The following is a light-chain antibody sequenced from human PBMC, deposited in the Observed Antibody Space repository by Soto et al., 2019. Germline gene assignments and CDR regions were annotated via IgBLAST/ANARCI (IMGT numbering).Light chain of an antibody. J-gene: IGLJ3*02. CDR2: DDG. Sequence: SYELTQPPSESVAPGQTARITCGGNNIGSRSVHWYQQKPGQAPVLVVHDDGDRPSGIPERFSGANSGNTATLTISRVEAGDEADYYCQVWDSISDHLWVFGGGTKVTVL. CDR3: QVWDSISDHLWV. V-gene: IGLV3-21*02. CDR1: NIGSRS.